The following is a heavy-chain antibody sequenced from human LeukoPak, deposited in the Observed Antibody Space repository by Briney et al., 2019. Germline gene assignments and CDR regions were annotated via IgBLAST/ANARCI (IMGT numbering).Heavy chain of an antibody. CDR1: GGSFSGYY. J-gene: IGHJ4*02. CDR2: INHSGST. Sequence: SETLSLTCAVYGGSFSGYYWSWIRQPPGKGLEWIGEINHSGSTNYNPSLKGRVTISVDTSKNQFSLKLSSVTAADTAVYYCARGWQQIDYWGQGTLVTVSS. V-gene: IGHV4-34*01. D-gene: IGHD6-13*01. CDR3: ARGWQQIDY.